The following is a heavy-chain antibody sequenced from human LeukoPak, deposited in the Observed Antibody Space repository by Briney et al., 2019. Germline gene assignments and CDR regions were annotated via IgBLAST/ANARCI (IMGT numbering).Heavy chain of an antibody. Sequence: SQTLSLTCTVSGGSISRGDYHWSWFSQPPGKGLESTVNIYYSATTYYNPCLKGRVTRSIDTSKNQFSLRLSSVTAADTAVYYCASCAYGSGSYQAQTFDNWGQGTLVTVSS. V-gene: IGHV4-30-4*01. CDR1: GGSISRGDYH. CDR3: ASCAYGSGSYQAQTFDN. CDR2: IYYSATT. J-gene: IGHJ4*02. D-gene: IGHD3-10*01.